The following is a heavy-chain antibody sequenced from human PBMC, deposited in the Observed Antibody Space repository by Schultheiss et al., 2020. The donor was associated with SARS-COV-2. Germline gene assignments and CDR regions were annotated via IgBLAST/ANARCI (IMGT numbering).Heavy chain of an antibody. CDR2: IYTSGST. CDR3: NYVPGGSYYYYGMDV. Sequence: SETLSLTCAVYGGSFSGYYWSWIRQPAGKGLEWIGRIYTSGSTNYNPSLKSRVTISVDTSKNQFSLKLSSVTAADTAVYYCNYVPGGSYYYYGMDVWGQGTTVTVSS. D-gene: IGHD1-7*01. J-gene: IGHJ6*02. V-gene: IGHV4-59*10. CDR1: GGSFSGYY.